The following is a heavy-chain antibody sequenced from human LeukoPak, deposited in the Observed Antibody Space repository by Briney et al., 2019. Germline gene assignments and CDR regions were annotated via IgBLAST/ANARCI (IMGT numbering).Heavy chain of an antibody. CDR1: GGSLSGNY. J-gene: IGHJ4*02. CDR3: TRGGDIADY. CDR2: INHSGGT. V-gene: IGHV4-34*01. D-gene: IGHD3-9*01. Sequence: SETLSLTCAVYGGSLSGNYWSWIRQPPGKGLEWIGEINHSGGTNYNPSLKSRVTISADTSENQFSLKLTSVTAADTAVYYCTRGGDIADYWGQGTLVTVSS.